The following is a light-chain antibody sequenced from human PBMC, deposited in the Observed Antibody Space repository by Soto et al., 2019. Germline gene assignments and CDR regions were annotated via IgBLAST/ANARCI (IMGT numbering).Light chain of an antibody. CDR1: SSDVGGYSY. V-gene: IGLV2-11*01. CDR3: CSYAGGLTHV. CDR2: DVS. J-gene: IGLJ1*01. Sequence: QSALTQPRSVSGSPGHSVTISCTGTSSDVGGYSYVSWYQQHPGKAPKLMISDVSKRPSGVPDRYSGSKFGNTASLTISGLQAEDEADYYSCSYAGGLTHVFGTTTKLTVL.